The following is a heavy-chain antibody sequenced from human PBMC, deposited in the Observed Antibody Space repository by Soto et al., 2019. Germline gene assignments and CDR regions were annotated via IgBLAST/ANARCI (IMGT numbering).Heavy chain of an antibody. CDR1: GYSFTGYY. CDR3: DY. J-gene: IGHJ4*02. CDR2: INPNNGGT. V-gene: IGHV1-2*02. Sequence: ASVKVSCKASGYSFTGYYIFWVRQAPGQGLEWMGWINPNNGGTSYAQKFQGRVTMTRDTSISTVYMELSGLISDDTAIYYFDYWGQGTLVTVSS.